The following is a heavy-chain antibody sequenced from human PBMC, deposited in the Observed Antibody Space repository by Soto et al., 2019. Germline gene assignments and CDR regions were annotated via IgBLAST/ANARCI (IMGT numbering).Heavy chain of an antibody. CDR2: ISPTTGGT. CDR3: ARDLGVPSVPNPFDY. J-gene: IGHJ4*02. V-gene: IGHV1-2*02. D-gene: IGHD2-2*01. CDR1: GYTFTAFY. Sequence: ASVEVSCKTSGYTFTAFYIHWVRQAPGQGLEWMGWISPTTGGTSHAQNFQGRVTMTRDTSIYTAYMELSGLTSDDTAVYFCARDLGVPSVPNPFDYWGQGTLVTVSS.